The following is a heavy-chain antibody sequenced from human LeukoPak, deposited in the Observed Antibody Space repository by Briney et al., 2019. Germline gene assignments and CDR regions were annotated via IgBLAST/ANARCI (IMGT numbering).Heavy chain of an antibody. J-gene: IGHJ3*02. V-gene: IGHV3-30*02. D-gene: IGHD1-14*01. CDR3: AKDKRNLDAFDI. Sequence: GGSLRLSCAASGFTFSNYGMHWVRQAPGKGLEWVAFIWYDGSKTYHADSVKGRFTISRDNSKNTLYLQMNSLRAEDTAVYYCAKDKRNLDAFDIWGQGTMVTVSS. CDR1: GFTFSNYG. CDR2: IWYDGSKT.